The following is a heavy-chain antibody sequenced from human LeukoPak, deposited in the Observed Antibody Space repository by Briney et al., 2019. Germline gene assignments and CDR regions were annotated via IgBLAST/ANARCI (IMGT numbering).Heavy chain of an antibody. CDR1: GGSISSYY. V-gene: IGHV4-59*08. Sequence: TSETLSLTCTVSGGSISSYYWSWIRQPPEKGLEWIGYIYYSGSTNYNPSLKSRVTISVDTSKNQFSLKLSSVTAADTAVYYCARHHSGYSSGWYGNWFDPWGQGTLVTVSS. D-gene: IGHD6-19*01. J-gene: IGHJ5*02. CDR2: IYYSGST. CDR3: ARHHSGYSSGWYGNWFDP.